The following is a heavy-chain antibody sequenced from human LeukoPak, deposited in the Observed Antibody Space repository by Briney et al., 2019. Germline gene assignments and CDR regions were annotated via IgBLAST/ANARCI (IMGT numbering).Heavy chain of an antibody. Sequence: PSETLSLICTVSGGSISSYYWSWIRQPPGKGLEWIGYIYYSGSTNYNPSLKSRVTISVDTSKNQFSLKLSSVTAADTAVYYCARGENGEPFDYWGQGTLVTVSS. D-gene: IGHD4-17*01. CDR3: ARGENGEPFDY. J-gene: IGHJ4*02. CDR1: GGSISSYY. V-gene: IGHV4-59*01. CDR2: IYYSGST.